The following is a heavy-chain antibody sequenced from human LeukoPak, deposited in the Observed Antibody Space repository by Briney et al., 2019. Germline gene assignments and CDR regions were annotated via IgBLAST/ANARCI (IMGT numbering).Heavy chain of an antibody. CDR2: IYTSGGT. Sequence: PSETLSLTCSVSGGSISTYYWSWIRQPAGKGLEWIGRIYTSGGTNYNPSLKSRVTMSVDTSKNQFSLKLSSVTAADTAVYYCARYTMIVDAFDIWGQGTMVTVSS. CDR3: ARYTMIVDAFDI. J-gene: IGHJ3*02. CDR1: GGSISTYY. V-gene: IGHV4-4*07. D-gene: IGHD3-22*01.